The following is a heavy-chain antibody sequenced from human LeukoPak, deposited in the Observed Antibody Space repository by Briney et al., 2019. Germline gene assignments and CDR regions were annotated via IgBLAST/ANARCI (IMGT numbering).Heavy chain of an antibody. J-gene: IGHJ6*02. CDR3: ARYSYIMGAYYYYHYGMDV. CDR2: IKQDGSEK. CDR1: GFTFSSYW. Sequence: PGGSRRLSCAASGFTFSSYWMSWVRQAPGKGLEWVANIKQDGSEKYYVDSVKGRFTISRDNAKNSLYLQMNSLRAEDTAVYYCARYSYIMGAYYYYHYGMDVWGQGTTVTVSS. D-gene: IGHD5-18*01. V-gene: IGHV3-7*01.